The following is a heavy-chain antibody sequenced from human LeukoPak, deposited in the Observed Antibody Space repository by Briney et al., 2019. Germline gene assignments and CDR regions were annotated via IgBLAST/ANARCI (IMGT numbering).Heavy chain of an antibody. CDR2: IVVGSGNT. V-gene: IGHV1-58*02. CDR1: GFTFTISA. Sequence: SVTVSCTASGFTFTISAMQWVRQARGQRLEWIGWIVVGSGNTNYAQKFQERVTITRDMSTSTAYMELSSLRSEDTAVYYCAAARIVGATEGVFDYWGQGTLVTVSS. D-gene: IGHD1-26*01. CDR3: AAARIVGATEGVFDY. J-gene: IGHJ4*02.